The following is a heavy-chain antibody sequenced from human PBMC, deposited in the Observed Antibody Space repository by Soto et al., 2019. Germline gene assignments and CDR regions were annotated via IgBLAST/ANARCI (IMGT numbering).Heavy chain of an antibody. CDR1: GFSVGSNY. CDR2: LYSNGDT. D-gene: IGHD2-8*01. Sequence: EVQLVETGGGLIQPGGSLRLSCAASGFSVGSNYMTWVRQSPGKGLEWVSLLYSNGDTDYADSVKGRFSISGDNFKNTLYLQMNNLRAEDTAVYHCARKSDSSPVPEADGVWGRGTLVTVSS. CDR3: ARKSDSSPVPEADGV. J-gene: IGHJ4*02. V-gene: IGHV3-53*02.